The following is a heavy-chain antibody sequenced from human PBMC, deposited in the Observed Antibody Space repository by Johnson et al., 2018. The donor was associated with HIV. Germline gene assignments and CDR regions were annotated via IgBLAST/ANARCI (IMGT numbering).Heavy chain of an antibody. J-gene: IGHJ3*02. CDR2: ISYDGSNK. Sequence: QVQLVESGGGVVQPGGSLRLSCAASGFTFSSYGMHWVRRTPGKGLEWVAVISYDGSNKYYADSVKGRFIISRDNSKNTLYLQMNSLRAEDTAVYYCASSNVVGYSNYPDAFDIWGQGTMVTVSS. CDR1: GFTFSSYG. CDR3: ASSNVVGYSNYPDAFDI. D-gene: IGHD6-13*01. V-gene: IGHV3-30*19.